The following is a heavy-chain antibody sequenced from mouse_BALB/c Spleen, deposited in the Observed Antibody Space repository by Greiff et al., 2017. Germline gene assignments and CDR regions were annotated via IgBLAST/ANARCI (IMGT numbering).Heavy chain of an antibody. Sequence: EASGFDFSRYWMSWVRQAPGKGLEWIGEINPDSSTINYTPSLKDKFIISRDNAKNTLYLQMSKVRSEDTALYYCARPVYYYGSRGYFDVWGAGTTVTVSS. CDR3: ARPVYYYGSRGYFDV. CDR2: INPDSSTI. CDR1: GFDFSRYW. D-gene: IGHD1-1*01. V-gene: IGHV4-1*02. J-gene: IGHJ1*01.